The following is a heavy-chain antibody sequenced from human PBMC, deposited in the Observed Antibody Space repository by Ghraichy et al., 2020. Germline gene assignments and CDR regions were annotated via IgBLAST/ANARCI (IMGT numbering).Heavy chain of an antibody. CDR2: TYYRTRWFS. CDR3: ARQASGWYIYYDL. Sequence: SQTLSLTCAISGDSVSNQIVSWTWIRQSPSRGLECLGRTYYRTRWFSDYAVSVTGRITISADTSKNQFSLQLSSVTADDTAVYFCARQASGWYIYYDLWGPGIVVTVSS. D-gene: IGHD6-19*01. V-gene: IGHV6-1*01. CDR1: GDSVSNQIVS. J-gene: IGHJ4*02.